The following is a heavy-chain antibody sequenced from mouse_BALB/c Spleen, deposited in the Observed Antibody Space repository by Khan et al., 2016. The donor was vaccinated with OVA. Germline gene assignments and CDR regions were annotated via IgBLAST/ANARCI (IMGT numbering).Heavy chain of an antibody. J-gene: IGHJ2*01. V-gene: IGHV3-2*02. CDR2: ISYSGST. CDR1: GYSITSDYA. CDR3: GSIRFYYRFSFFDY. D-gene: IGHD2-14*01. Sequence: EVQLQESGPGLVKPSQSLSLTCTVTGYSITSDYAWNWIRQFPGNKLEWMGYISYSGSTSYNPSLESRISIIRDTSKNPFFLQLNSVTTEDTATYYCGSIRFYYRFSFFDYWGQGTTLTVSS.